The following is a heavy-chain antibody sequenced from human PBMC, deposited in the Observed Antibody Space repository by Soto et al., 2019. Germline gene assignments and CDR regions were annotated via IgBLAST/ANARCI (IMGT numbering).Heavy chain of an antibody. CDR3: ARERRSPPNCSGGSCYLT. Sequence: SVKVSCKASGGTFSSYAISWVRQAPGQGLEWMGGIIPIFGTANYAQKFQGRVTITADESTSTAYMELSSLRSEDTAVYYCARERRSPPNCSGGSCYLTWGQGTLVTVSS. V-gene: IGHV1-69*13. CDR1: GGTFSSYA. CDR2: IIPIFGTA. J-gene: IGHJ4*02. D-gene: IGHD2-15*01.